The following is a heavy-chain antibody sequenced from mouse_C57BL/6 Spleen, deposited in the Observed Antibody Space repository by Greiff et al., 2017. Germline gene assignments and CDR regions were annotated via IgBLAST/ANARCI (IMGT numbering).Heavy chain of an antibody. J-gene: IGHJ4*01. CDR2: IYPGSGST. V-gene: IGHV1-55*01. CDR1: GYTFTSYW. D-gene: IGHD4-1*01. CDR3: AREGMGRGYYAMDY. Sequence: VQLQQPGAELVKPGASVKMSCKASGYTFTSYWITWVKQRPGQGLEWIGDIYPGSGSTNYNEKFKSKATLTVDTSSSTAYMQLSSLTSEDSAVYDCAREGMGRGYYAMDYWGQGTSVTVSS.